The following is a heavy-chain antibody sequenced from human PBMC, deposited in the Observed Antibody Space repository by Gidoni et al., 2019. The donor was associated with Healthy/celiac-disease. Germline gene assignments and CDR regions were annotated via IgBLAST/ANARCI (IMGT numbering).Heavy chain of an antibody. CDR1: GGSFSGYY. CDR2: INHSGST. J-gene: IGHJ4*02. V-gene: IGHV4-34*01. D-gene: IGHD3-22*01. Sequence: QVQLQQWGAGLLKPSETLSLTCAVYGGSFSGYYWRWIRQPPGKGLEWIGEINHSGSTNYNPSLKSRVTISVDTSKNQFSLKLSSVTAADTAVYYCARGSAHYYDSSGTFDYWGQGTLVTVSS. CDR3: ARGSAHYYDSSGTFDY.